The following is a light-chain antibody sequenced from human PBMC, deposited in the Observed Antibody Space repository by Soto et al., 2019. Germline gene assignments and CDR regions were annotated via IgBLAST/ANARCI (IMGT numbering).Light chain of an antibody. Sequence: EIVLTHAPGTQSLSPLERVTLSCRASQIVSSIYLACYQQKPGQAPRVRIYGASTRATGVPDRFSGSGSGTDFTLTISRLEPEDFAVYYCQQFGSSGTSGQRTKADIK. CDR1: QIVSSIY. CDR3: QQFGSSGT. J-gene: IGKJ1*01. CDR2: GAS. V-gene: IGKV3-20*01.